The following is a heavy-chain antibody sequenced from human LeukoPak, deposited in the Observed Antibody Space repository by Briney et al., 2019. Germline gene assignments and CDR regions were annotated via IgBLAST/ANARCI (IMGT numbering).Heavy chain of an antibody. V-gene: IGHV3-23*01. CDR3: AKAEYYYDSSGYYTRRGLFDY. Sequence: GGSLRLSCAASGFTFSSYAMSWVRQAPGKGLEWVSAISGSGGSTYYADSVKGRFTISRDNSKNTLYLQMNSLRAEDTAVYYCAKAEYYYDSSGYYTRRGLFDYWGQGTLVTVSS. CDR1: GFTFSSYA. D-gene: IGHD3-22*01. CDR2: ISGSGGST. J-gene: IGHJ4*02.